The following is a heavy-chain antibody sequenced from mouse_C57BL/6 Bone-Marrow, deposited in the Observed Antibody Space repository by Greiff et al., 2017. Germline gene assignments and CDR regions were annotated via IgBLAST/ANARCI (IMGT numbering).Heavy chain of an antibody. D-gene: IGHD1-1*01. J-gene: IGHJ2*01. V-gene: IGHV1-26*01. CDR2: INPNNGGT. Sequence: EVQLQQSGPELVKPGASVKISCKASGYTFTDYYMNWVKQSHGKSLEWIGDINPNNGGTGYNQKFKGKATLTVDKSSSTAYMELRSLTSEDSAVYYCARSGSSFLYFDYWGQGTTLTVSS. CDR3: ARSGSSFLYFDY. CDR1: GYTFTDYY.